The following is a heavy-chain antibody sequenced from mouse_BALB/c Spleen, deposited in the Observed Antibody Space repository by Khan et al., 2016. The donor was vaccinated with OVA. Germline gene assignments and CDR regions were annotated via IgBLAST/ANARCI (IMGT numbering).Heavy chain of an antibody. CDR3: ANHGSTSAWFAY. CDR1: GYTFTSYW. V-gene: IGHV1-7*01. CDR2: INPSTGYS. J-gene: IGHJ3*01. Sequence: QVRLQQSGAELAKPGASVKMSCKASGYTFTSYWMHWVKQRPGQGLEWIGYINPSTGYSEFNQKFKDKATLTADKSSSTAYMQLSSLTSDDSAVYYCANHGSTSAWFAYWGKGTLVTVSA. D-gene: IGHD1-1*01.